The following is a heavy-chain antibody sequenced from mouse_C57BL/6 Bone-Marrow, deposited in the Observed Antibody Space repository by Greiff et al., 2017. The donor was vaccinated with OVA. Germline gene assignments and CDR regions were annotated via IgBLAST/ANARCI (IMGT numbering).Heavy chain of an antibody. CDR3: AKSRYYYGSSYGFAY. Sequence: QVHVKQSGAELVRPGTSVKVSCKASGYAFTNYLIEWVKQRPGQGLEWIGVINPGSGGTNYNEKFKGKATLTADKSSSTAYMQLSSLTSEDSAVYFCAKSRYYYGSSYGFAYWGQGTLVTVSA. CDR1: GYAFTNYL. J-gene: IGHJ3*01. CDR2: INPGSGGT. V-gene: IGHV1-54*01. D-gene: IGHD1-1*01.